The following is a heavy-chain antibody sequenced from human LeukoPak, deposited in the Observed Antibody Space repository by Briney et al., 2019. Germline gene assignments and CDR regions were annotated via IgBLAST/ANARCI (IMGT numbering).Heavy chain of an antibody. CDR2: INQSGST. CDR1: GGSFSVYY. V-gene: IGHV4-34*01. CDR3: ARIGTTGYSSSFDY. J-gene: IGHJ4*02. Sequence: SETLSLTCAVYGGSFSVYYWTWIRQPPGKGLEWMGEINQSGSTNYNPSPKSRVTISVDTSKNQFSPKLSSVTAADTAVYYCARIGTTGYSSSFDYWGQGTLVTVSS. D-gene: IGHD3-9*01.